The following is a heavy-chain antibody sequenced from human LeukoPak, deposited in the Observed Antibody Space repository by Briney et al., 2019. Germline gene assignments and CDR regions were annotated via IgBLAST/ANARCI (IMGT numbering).Heavy chain of an antibody. CDR2: FDPEDGET. D-gene: IGHD3-10*01. CDR1: GYTLTESS. V-gene: IGHV1-24*01. J-gene: IGHJ4*02. CDR3: ATEGKMVRGVYTDY. Sequence: ASVKVSCKVSGYTLTESSMHWVRQAPGKGLEWMGRFDPEDGETIYAQKFQGRVTMTADTSTDTAYMELSSLRSEDTAVYYCATEGKMVRGVYTDYWGQGTLVTVSS.